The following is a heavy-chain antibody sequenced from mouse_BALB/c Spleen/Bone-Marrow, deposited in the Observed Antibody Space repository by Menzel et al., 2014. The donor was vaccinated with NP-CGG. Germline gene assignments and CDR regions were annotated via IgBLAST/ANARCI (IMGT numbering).Heavy chain of an antibody. CDR1: GFTFSSYA. D-gene: IGHD1-2*01. CDR3: ARDHYGYYTMDY. Sequence: EVKQMESGGGLVKPGGSLKLSCAASGFTFSSYAMSWVRQSPEKRLEWVAEISSGGSYTYYPDTVTGRFTISRDNAKNTLYLEMSSLRSEDTAMYYCARDHYGYYTMDYWGQGTSVTVSS. J-gene: IGHJ4*01. CDR2: ISSGGSYT. V-gene: IGHV5-9-4*01.